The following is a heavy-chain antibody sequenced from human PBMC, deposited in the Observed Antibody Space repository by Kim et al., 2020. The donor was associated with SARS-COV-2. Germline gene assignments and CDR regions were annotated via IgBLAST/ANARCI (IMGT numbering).Heavy chain of an antibody. D-gene: IGHD1-26*01. J-gene: IGHJ4*02. CDR3: ARGGKKNALKHGGSYYLDY. Sequence: GGSLRLSCAASGFTVSSNYMSWVRQAPGKGLEWVSVIYSGGSTYYADSVKGRFTISRDNSKNTLYLQMNSLRAEDTAVYYCARGGKKNALKHGGSYYLDYWGQGTLVTVSS. V-gene: IGHV3-53*01. CDR2: IYSGGST. CDR1: GFTVSSNY.